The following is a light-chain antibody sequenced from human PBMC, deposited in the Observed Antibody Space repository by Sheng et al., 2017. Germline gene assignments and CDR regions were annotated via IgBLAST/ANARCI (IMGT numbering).Light chain of an antibody. Sequence: DIQMTQSPASLSASVGDRVTITCQASQDIKYYLNWYQQKPGKAPKVLIFDASILDTGVPPRFSGTGSGTDFSFTISSLQPEDFATYYCLQYHKLYSFGPGYQAGDET. V-gene: IGKV1-33*01. CDR1: QDIKYY. CDR3: LQYHKLYS. J-gene: IGKJ2*03. CDR2: DAS.